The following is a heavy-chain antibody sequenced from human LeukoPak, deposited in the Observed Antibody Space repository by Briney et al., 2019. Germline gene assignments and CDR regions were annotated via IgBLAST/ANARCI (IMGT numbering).Heavy chain of an antibody. CDR1: GFTFDDYG. Sequence: GGSLRLSCAASGFTFDDYGMSWVRQAPGKGLEWVSGINWNGGSTGYTHSVKGRFTISRDNAKNSLYLQMNSLRAEDTAVYYCARGLTPAYFDYWGQGTLVTVSS. J-gene: IGHJ4*02. CDR2: INWNGGST. CDR3: ARGLTPAYFDY. V-gene: IGHV3-20*04. D-gene: IGHD2-15*01.